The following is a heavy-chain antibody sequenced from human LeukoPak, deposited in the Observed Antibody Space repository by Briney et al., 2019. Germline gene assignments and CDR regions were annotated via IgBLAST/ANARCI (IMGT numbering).Heavy chain of an antibody. V-gene: IGHV3-21*01. CDR3: ARSGCSGGSCYYASAFDI. J-gene: IGHJ3*02. CDR2: ISSSSSYI. D-gene: IGHD2-15*01. Sequence: SGGSLRLSCAASGFTFSSYSMNWVRQAPGKGLEWVSSISSSSSYIYYAGSVKGRFTISRDNAKNSLYLQMNSLRAEDTAVYYCARSGCSGGSCYYASAFDIWGQGTMVTVSS. CDR1: GFTFSSYS.